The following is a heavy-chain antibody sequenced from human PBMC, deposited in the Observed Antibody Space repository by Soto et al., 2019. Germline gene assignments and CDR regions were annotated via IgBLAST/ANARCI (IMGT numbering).Heavy chain of an antibody. CDR2: IDPSDSYT. CDR1: GYSFTSYW. CDR3: ARQLYSSSSGSNWFDP. J-gene: IGHJ5*02. Sequence: PGESLKISCKGSGYSFTSYWISWVRQMPGKGLEWMGRIDPSDSYTNYSPSFQGHVTISADKSISTAYLQWSSLKASDTAMYYCARQLYSSSSGSNWFDPWGQGTLVTAPQ. D-gene: IGHD6-6*01. V-gene: IGHV5-10-1*01.